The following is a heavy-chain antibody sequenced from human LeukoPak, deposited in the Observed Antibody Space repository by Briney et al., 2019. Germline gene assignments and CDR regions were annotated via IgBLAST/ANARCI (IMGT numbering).Heavy chain of an antibody. CDR3: ETMVRGVTAGEYDY. D-gene: IGHD3-10*01. CDR2: IRYDGSNK. V-gene: IGHV3-30*02. J-gene: IGHJ4*02. CDR1: GFTFSSYG. Sequence: PGGSLRLSCAASGFTFSSYGMHWVRQAPGKGLEGVAFIRYDGSNKYYADSVKGRFTISRDNSKNTLYLQMNSLRAEDTAVYYCETMVRGVTAGEYDYWGQGTLVTVSS.